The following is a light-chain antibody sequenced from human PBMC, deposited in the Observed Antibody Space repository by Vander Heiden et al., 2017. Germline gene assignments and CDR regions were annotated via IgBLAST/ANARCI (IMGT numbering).Light chain of an antibody. J-gene: IGLJ3*02. CDR1: SSDIGGYIY. CDR2: DVS. Sequence: QSALTQPRSVSGSPGQSVTISCTGTSSDIGGYIYVSWYQQYPGKAPKVIMYDVSKRHSGVPDRCSGSRSDNKASLTLSGLQAEDEADYHCCSYAGSYSLVCGGGTNLTVL. CDR3: CSYAGSYSLV. V-gene: IGLV2-11*01.